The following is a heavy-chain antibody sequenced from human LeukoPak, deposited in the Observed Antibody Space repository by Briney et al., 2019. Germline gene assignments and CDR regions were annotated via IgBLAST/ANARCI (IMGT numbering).Heavy chain of an antibody. Sequence: GGSLRLSCAAPGFSFITYGMHWVRQAPGKGLEWVAFISYDGSDKEYADSMKGRFTISRDNSKNTLYLQMNSLRAEDTAVYYCAKGKASTGHHYFDYWGQGTLVTVSS. CDR2: ISYDGSDK. V-gene: IGHV3-30*02. J-gene: IGHJ4*02. D-gene: IGHD1-1*01. CDR3: AKGKASTGHHYFDY. CDR1: GFSFITYG.